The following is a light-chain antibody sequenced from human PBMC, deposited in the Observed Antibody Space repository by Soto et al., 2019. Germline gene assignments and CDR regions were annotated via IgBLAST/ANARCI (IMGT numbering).Light chain of an antibody. CDR3: QQYAGSPRT. J-gene: IGKJ1*01. Sequence: EIVLTQSPGTLSLSPGERATLFCRASQTITTSQLAWYQQKPGQASRVLIFGASNRATGIPDRFSGSGSGTDFTLTISRLEPEDFAIYYCQQYAGSPRTFGQGTTVEVK. V-gene: IGKV3-20*01. CDR1: QTITTSQ. CDR2: GAS.